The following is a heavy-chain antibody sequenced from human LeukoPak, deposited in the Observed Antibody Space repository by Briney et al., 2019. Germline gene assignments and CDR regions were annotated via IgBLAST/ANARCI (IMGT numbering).Heavy chain of an antibody. CDR2: VYPGDSDT. D-gene: IGHD3-22*01. CDR3: ARLSAMYYYDSNWDY. CDR1: GCDFTSYW. Sequence: GESLKISCKGSGCDFTSYWIVWLRQLPGKDLEWMGMVYPGDSDTRYSPSFQGQVTISADKSINTAYLQWSSLKAPDTAMYYCARLSAMYYYDSNWDYWGQGTLVTVSS. V-gene: IGHV5-51*01. J-gene: IGHJ4*02.